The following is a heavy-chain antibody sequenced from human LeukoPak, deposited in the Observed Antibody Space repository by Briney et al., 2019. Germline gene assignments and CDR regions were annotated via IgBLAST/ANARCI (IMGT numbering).Heavy chain of an antibody. J-gene: IGHJ6*02. CDR1: GYTFTGYY. Sequence: ASVKVSCKASGYTFTGYYMHWVRQAPGQGLEWMGWINPNSGGTNYARKFQGRVTMSRDTSISTAYMELSRLRSDDTAVYYCARSYDILTGYYPSYYYYYGMDVWGQGTTVTVSS. V-gene: IGHV1-2*02. CDR3: ARSYDILTGYYPSYYYYYGMDV. D-gene: IGHD3-9*01. CDR2: INPNSGGT.